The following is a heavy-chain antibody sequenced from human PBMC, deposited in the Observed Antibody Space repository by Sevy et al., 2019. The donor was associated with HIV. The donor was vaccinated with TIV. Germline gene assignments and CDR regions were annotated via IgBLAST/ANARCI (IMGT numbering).Heavy chain of an antibody. CDR1: GYTFTSYG. CDR3: ARDTTVTFIARNWFDS. Sequence: ASVKVSCKASGYTFTSYGISWVRQAPGQGLEWMGWISAYNGNTNYAQKLQGRVTMTTDTSTSTAYMELRSLRPDDTAVYYCARDTTVTFIARNWFDSWGQGTLVTVSS. D-gene: IGHD4-17*01. J-gene: IGHJ5*01. CDR2: ISAYNGNT. V-gene: IGHV1-18*04.